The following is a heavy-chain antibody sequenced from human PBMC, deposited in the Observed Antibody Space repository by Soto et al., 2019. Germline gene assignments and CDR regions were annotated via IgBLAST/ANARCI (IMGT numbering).Heavy chain of an antibody. CDR3: AKDLWPDSSGYYYSFVGY. Sequence: GGSLRLSCAASGFTFSGYGMHWVRQAPGKGLEWVAVISYDGSNKYYADSVKGRFTISRDNSKNTLYLQMNSLRAEDTAVYYCAKDLWPDSSGYYYSFVGYWGQGTLVTVSS. CDR2: ISYDGSNK. V-gene: IGHV3-30*18. J-gene: IGHJ4*02. D-gene: IGHD3-22*01. CDR1: GFTFSGYG.